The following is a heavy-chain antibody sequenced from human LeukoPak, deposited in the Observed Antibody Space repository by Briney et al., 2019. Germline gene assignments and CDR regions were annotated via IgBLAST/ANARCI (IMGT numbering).Heavy chain of an antibody. V-gene: IGHV3-30-3*01. Sequence: GGSLRLSCAASGFIFSNFPLHWVRQTPDKGLECVAIMSSDGNTKYYADSVKGRFTISRDNSKNTLYLQMNSLRAEDTAVYYCARESVVILPGSGGGLDVWGQGITVTVSS. J-gene: IGHJ6*02. CDR1: GFIFSNFP. CDR3: ARESVVILPGSGGGLDV. CDR2: MSSDGNTK. D-gene: IGHD3-22*01.